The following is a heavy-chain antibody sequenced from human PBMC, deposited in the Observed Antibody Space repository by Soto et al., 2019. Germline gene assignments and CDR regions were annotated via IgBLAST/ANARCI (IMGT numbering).Heavy chain of an antibody. J-gene: IGHJ5*02. CDR3: AREILTGYYPAGWFDP. V-gene: IGHV4-39*02. Sequence: QLQLQESGPGLVKPSETLSLTCTVSGGSISSSTYYWGWIRQPPGKGLEWIGSIYFRGSTYYNPSLKSRVTVSVDTSKQQFSLKLTSVTAADTAVYYSAREILTGYYPAGWFDPWGQGTLVTVSS. CDR2: IYFRGST. CDR1: GGSISSSTYY. D-gene: IGHD3-9*01.